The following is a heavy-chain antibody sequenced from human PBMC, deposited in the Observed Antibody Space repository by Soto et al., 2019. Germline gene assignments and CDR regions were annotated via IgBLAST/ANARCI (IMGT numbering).Heavy chain of an antibody. CDR2: INPNSGGT. D-gene: IGHD2-2*01. J-gene: IGHJ5*02. CDR1: GYTFTGYY. V-gene: IGHV1-2*02. Sequence: GASVKVSCKAPGYTFTGYYMHWVRQAPGQGLEWMGWINPNSGGTNYAQKFQGRVTMTRDTSISTAYMELSRLRSDDTAVYYCARRYCSSTSCYNNWFDPWGQGTLVTVSS. CDR3: ARRYCSSTSCYNNWFDP.